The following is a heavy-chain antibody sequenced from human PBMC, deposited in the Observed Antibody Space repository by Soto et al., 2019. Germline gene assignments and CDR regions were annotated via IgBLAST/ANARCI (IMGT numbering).Heavy chain of an antibody. CDR3: ASIDYSNYFIDP. CDR2: IYHSGST. J-gene: IGHJ5*02. Sequence: PSETLSLTCAVSGGSISSSNWWSWVRQPPGKGLEWIGEIYHSGSTNYNPSLKSRVTISVDKSKNQFSLKLSSVTAADTAVYYCASIDYSNYFIDPWGQGTLVTVSS. D-gene: IGHD4-4*01. V-gene: IGHV4-4*02. CDR1: GGSISSSNW.